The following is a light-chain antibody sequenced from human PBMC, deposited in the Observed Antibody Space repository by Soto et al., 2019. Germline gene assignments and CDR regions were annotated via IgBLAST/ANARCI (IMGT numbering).Light chain of an antibody. J-gene: IGLJ1*01. CDR3: SSYTSSSTRV. Sequence: QSALTQPASVSGSPGQSITISCTGTSSDVGGYNYVSWYQHHPGEAPELMIFEVSNRPSGVSHRFSGSKSGNTASLTISGLQTEDEGDYYCSSYTSSSTRVFGTGTKLTVL. CDR2: EVS. CDR1: SSDVGGYNY. V-gene: IGLV2-14*01.